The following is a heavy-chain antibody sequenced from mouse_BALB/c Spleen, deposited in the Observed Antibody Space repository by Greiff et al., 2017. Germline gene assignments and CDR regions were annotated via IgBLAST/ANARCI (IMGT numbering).Heavy chain of an antibody. Sequence: EVKLMESGGGLVKPGGSLKLSCAASGFTFSSYAMSWVRQTPEKRLEWVASISSGGSTYYPDSVKGRFTISRDNARNILYLQMSSLRSEDTAMYYCARIYYGYDWYFDVWGAGTTVTVSS. CDR2: ISSGGST. CDR1: GFTFSSYA. D-gene: IGHD2-2*01. CDR3: ARIYYGYDWYFDV. J-gene: IGHJ1*01. V-gene: IGHV5-6-5*01.